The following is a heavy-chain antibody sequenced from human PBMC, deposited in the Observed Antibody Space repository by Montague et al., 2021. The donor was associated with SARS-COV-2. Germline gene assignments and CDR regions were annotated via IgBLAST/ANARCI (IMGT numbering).Heavy chain of an antibody. CDR3: ARSPEPMIVLVITSLNWYSDL. J-gene: IGHJ2*01. CDR2: IYYSGST. D-gene: IGHD3-22*01. Sequence: TLSLTCTVSGGSISSGGYYWSWIRQHPGKGLEWIGYIYYSGSTYYNPSPKSRVTISVDTSKNQFSLKLSSVTAADTAVYYCARSPEPMIVLVITSLNWYSDLWGRGTLVTVSS. CDR1: GGSISSGGYY. V-gene: IGHV4-31*03.